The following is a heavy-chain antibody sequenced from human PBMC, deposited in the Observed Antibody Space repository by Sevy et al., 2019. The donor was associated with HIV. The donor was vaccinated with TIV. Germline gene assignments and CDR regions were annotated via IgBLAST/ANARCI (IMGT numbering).Heavy chain of an antibody. CDR1: GYTFTDYY. J-gene: IGHJ6*02. D-gene: IGHD4-17*01. V-gene: IGHV1-2*02. Sequence: ASVKVSCKASGYTFTDYYIHWVRQAPGQGLEWMAWINPNDGVTNYAQRFQGRVTVTRDTSVSTDYMEVRGLRYDDTAIYYCARLSTMPTSDLYGMDVWGQGTTVTVSS. CDR2: INPNDGVT. CDR3: ARLSTMPTSDLYGMDV.